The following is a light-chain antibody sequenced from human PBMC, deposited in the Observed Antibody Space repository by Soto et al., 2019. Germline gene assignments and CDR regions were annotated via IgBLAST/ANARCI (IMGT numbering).Light chain of an antibody. Sequence: QSALTQPASVSGSPGQSITISCTGTSSDVGGYNYVSWNQQHPGKDPKLMIYDVSNRPSGVSNRFSGYKSGNTASLTISGLQSEDEADYYCSSYTSSSTYVFGTGTKLTVL. CDR3: SSYTSSSTYV. CDR1: SSDVGGYNY. CDR2: DVS. V-gene: IGLV2-14*01. J-gene: IGLJ1*01.